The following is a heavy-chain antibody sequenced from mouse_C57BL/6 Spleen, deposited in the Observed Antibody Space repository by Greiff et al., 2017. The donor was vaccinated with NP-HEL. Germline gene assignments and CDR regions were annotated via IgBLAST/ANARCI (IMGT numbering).Heavy chain of an antibody. CDR1: GFTFSSYG. CDR3: ARHPKDFDY. J-gene: IGHJ2*01. Sequence: EVQGVESGGDLVKPGGSLKLSCAASGFTFSSYGMSWVRQTPDKRLEWVATISSGGSYTYYPDSVKGRFTISRDNAKNTLYLQMSSLKSEDTAMYYCARHPKDFDYWGQGTTLTVSS. CDR2: ISSGGSYT. V-gene: IGHV5-6*01.